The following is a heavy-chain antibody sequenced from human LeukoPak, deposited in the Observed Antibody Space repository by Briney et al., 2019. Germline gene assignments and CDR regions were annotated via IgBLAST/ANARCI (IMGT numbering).Heavy chain of an antibody. CDR2: IIPIFGTA. D-gene: IGHD2-15*01. CDR1: GGTFSSYA. V-gene: IGHV1-69*01. Sequence: SVKVSCEASGGTFSSYAISWVRQAPGQGLEWMGGIIPIFGTANYAQKFQGRVTITADESTSTAYMELSSLRSEDTAVYYCARGSGYCSGGSCRNWFDPWGQGTLVTVSS. J-gene: IGHJ5*02. CDR3: ARGSGYCSGGSCRNWFDP.